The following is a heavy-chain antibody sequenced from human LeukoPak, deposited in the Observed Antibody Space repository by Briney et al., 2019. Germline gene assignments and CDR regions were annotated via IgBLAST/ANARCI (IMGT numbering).Heavy chain of an antibody. D-gene: IGHD2-21*02. CDR2: INHSGST. CDR3: ARNAYCGGDCFTPPHY. Sequence: SETLSLTCTVPGGSISSYYWSWIRQPPGKGLEWIGEINHSGSTNYNPSLKSRVTISVDTSKNQFSLKLSSVTAADTAVYYCARNAYCGGDCFTPPHYWGQGTLVTVSS. CDR1: GGSISSYY. V-gene: IGHV4-34*01. J-gene: IGHJ4*02.